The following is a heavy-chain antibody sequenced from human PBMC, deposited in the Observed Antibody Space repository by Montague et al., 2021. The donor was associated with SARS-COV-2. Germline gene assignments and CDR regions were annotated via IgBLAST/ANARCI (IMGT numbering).Heavy chain of an antibody. J-gene: IGHJ4*02. Sequence: SETLSLTCAVYGGSFSDYNWTWIRQSPGKGLEWIGQISHSGSANYNPSLKSRVTISVDTAKNQFSLRLTSVTVADTAVYYCTRGAHGYWGQGALVTVSS. CDR3: TRGAHGY. V-gene: IGHV4-34*01. CDR1: GGSFSDYN. CDR2: ISHSGSA.